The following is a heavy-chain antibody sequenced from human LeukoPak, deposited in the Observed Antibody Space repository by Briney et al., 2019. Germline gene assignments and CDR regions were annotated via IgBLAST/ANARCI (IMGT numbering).Heavy chain of an antibody. J-gene: IGHJ4*02. Sequence: GASVKVSCKASGYTFTFYYIYWVRQAPGQGLEWMGWINPNSGGTNYAQKFQGRVTMTRDTSISTAYMELRSLRSDDTAVYHCVLDYGDHLFDYWGQGTLVTVSS. D-gene: IGHD4/OR15-4a*01. V-gene: IGHV1-2*02. CDR1: GYTFTFYY. CDR2: INPNSGGT. CDR3: VLDYGDHLFDY.